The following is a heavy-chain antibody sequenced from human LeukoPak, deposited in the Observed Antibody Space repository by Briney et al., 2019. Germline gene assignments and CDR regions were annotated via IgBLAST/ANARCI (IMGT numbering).Heavy chain of an antibody. J-gene: IGHJ5*02. D-gene: IGHD3-16*01. CDR1: GFTFSSYW. V-gene: IGHV3-7*01. Sequence: HPGGSLRLSCAASGFTFSSYWMSWVRQAPGRGLEWVANIKRDGGEKYYVDSVKGRFTISRDNAKNSLYLQMNSLRAEDTAVYYCVRNLRGSNRHNWLYPWGQATLVTVPS. CDR3: VRNLRGSNRHNWLYP. CDR2: IKRDGGEK.